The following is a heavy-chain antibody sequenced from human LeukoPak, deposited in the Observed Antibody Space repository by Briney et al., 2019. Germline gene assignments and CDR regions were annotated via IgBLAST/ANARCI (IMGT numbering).Heavy chain of an antibody. J-gene: IGHJ5*02. D-gene: IGHD6-13*01. V-gene: IGHV1-69*05. CDR1: PGTLTCYA. CDR3: ARVRGSSWYRAEGWFDP. Sequence: SLKLSFNASPGTLTCYAVSWVSAAPGPWLEWKGRCILNFGTANYAQKFKGRVTITTAESTSTAYMELSSLRSEDTAVYYCARVRGSSWYRAEGWFDPWGQGTLVTVSS. CDR2: CILNFGTA.